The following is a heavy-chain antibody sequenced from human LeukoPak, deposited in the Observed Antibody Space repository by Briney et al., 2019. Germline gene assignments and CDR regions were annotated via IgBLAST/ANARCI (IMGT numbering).Heavy chain of an antibody. D-gene: IGHD5-12*01. CDR2: IYYSGST. CDR3: ARWGNSGYASGYFDY. J-gene: IGHJ4*02. Sequence: SETLSLTCTVSGDSIISGGNYWSWLRQHPGKGLEWIVYIYYSGSTYYNPSLKSRLTISVDTSKNQFSLKLSSVTAADTAVYYCARWGNSGYASGYFDYWGQGTLFTVSS. V-gene: IGHV4-31*03. CDR1: GDSIISGGNY.